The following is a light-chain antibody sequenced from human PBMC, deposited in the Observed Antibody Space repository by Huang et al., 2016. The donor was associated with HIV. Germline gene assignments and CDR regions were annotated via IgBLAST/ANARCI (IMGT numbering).Light chain of an antibody. CDR3: QQYNNWRT. Sequence: EIVMTQSPATLSVSPGERATLSCRASQRVSSSLAWYHQKPGQAPRLLIYAASTRATGIPAMFRCSGSGTECTLTISSLQSEDFAVYYCQQYNNWRTFGQGTKVEIK. CDR2: AAS. J-gene: IGKJ1*01. CDR1: QRVSSS. V-gene: IGKV3-15*01.